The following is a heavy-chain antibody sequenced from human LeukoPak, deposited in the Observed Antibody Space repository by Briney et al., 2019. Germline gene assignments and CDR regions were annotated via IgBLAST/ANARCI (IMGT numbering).Heavy chain of an antibody. J-gene: IGHJ6*03. V-gene: IGHV1-2*02. CDR3: ARRTGYSGYEDYMDV. D-gene: IGHD5-12*01. CDR2: INPNSGGT. Sequence: GASVKVSCKASGYTFTGYYMHWVRRAPGQGLEWMGWINPNSGGTNYAQKFQGRVTMTRDTSISTAYMELSRLRSDDTAVYYCARRTGYSGYEDYMDVWGKGTTVTVSS. CDR1: GYTFTGYY.